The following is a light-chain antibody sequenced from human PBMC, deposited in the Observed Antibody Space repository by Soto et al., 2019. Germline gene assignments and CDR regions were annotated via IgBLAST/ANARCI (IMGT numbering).Light chain of an antibody. Sequence: DIQMTQSPSTLSASVGDRFTITCRASQSISSWLAWYQQKPGKAPKLLIYDASTLDSGAPSRFSGSGSGTEFTLSISSLQPDDFATYYCQQYNIYPWTFGQGTRW. CDR2: DAS. CDR3: QQYNIYPWT. J-gene: IGKJ1*01. CDR1: QSISSW. V-gene: IGKV1-5*01.